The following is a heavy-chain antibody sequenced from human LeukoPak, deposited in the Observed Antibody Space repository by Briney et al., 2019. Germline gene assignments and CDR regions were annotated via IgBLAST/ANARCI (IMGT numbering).Heavy chain of an antibody. CDR1: GFTFSSYA. CDR3: ARDHDDILTGYSYYYGMDV. Sequence: PGGSLRLSCAASGFTFSSYAMHWVRQAPGKGLEWVAVISYDGSNKYYADSVKGRFTISRDNSKNTLYLQMNSLRAEDTAVYYCARDHDDILTGYSYYYGMDVWGQGTTVTVSS. CDR2: ISYDGSNK. D-gene: IGHD3-9*01. J-gene: IGHJ6*02. V-gene: IGHV3-30-3*01.